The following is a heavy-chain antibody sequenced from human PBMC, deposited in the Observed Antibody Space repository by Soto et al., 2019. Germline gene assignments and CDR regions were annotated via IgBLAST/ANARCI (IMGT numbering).Heavy chain of an antibody. CDR1: GFTFSSYA. Sequence: HPGGSLRLSCAASGFTFSSYAMHWVRQAPGKGLEWVAVISYDGSNKYYADSVKGRFTISRDNSKNTLHLQMNSLRAEDTAVYYCARDCGLGGNKRGWNYYYYCGMDVWGQGTTVTVSS. CDR3: ARDCGLGGNKRGWNYYYYCGMDV. CDR2: ISYDGSNK. J-gene: IGHJ6*02. V-gene: IGHV3-30-3*01. D-gene: IGHD1-1*01.